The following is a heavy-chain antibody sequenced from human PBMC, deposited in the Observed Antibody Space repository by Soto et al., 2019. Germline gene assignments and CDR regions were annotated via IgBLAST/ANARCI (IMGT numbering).Heavy chain of an antibody. Sequence: VQLVESGGGVVQPGRSLRLSCAASGFTFSDYAMHWVRQAPGKGLEWVAVVSHDGRNTHYADSVKGRFTISRDSSKNTVSQGRTSLRAEDTDVYYCAKGGWQWLVTSDFNYWGQGALVTVSS. CDR1: GFTFSDYA. CDR2: VSHDGRNT. J-gene: IGHJ4*02. CDR3: AKGGWQWLVTSDFNY. D-gene: IGHD6-19*01. V-gene: IGHV3-30*18.